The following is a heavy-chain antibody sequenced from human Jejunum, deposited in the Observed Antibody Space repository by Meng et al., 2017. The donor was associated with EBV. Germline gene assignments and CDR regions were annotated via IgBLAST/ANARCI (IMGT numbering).Heavy chain of an antibody. CDR2: SRNKAKGYTT. V-gene: IGHV3-72*01. J-gene: IGHJ4*02. Sequence: EVQLVESXGGLVQPXXSRXXXXXXSGFTFSDHFMDWVRQAPGKGLEWVGRSRNKAKGYTTEYAASMRGRFTISRDNSKNSLYLQMNSLETEDTAVYYCARAESTDYGGYFDYWGQGTLVTVSS. D-gene: IGHD4-23*01. CDR3: ARAESTDYGGYFDY. CDR1: GFTFSDHF.